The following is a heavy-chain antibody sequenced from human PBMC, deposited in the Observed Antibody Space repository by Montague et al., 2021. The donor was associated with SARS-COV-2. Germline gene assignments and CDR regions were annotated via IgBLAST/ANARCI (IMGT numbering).Heavy chain of an antibody. J-gene: IGHJ3*02. CDR3: ARFPTSYYYDSKAAPATPDAFDI. Sequence: SETLSLTCTVSGGSISSSSYYWGWIRQPPGKGLEWIGSIYYSGSTYYNPSLKSRVTISVDTSKNQFSLKLSSVIAADTAVYDCARFPTSYYYDSKAAPATPDAFDIWGQGTMVTASS. V-gene: IGHV4-39*01. CDR1: GGSISSSSYY. CDR2: IYYSGST. D-gene: IGHD3-22*01.